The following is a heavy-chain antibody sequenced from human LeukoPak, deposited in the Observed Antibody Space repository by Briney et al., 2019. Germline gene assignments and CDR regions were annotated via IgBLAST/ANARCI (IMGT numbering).Heavy chain of an antibody. J-gene: IGHJ3*01. CDR3: YSSAWYGAFDV. CDR1: GFSFSSYT. Sequence: GGSLSLSCSASGFSFSSYTMHWVRQAPGKGLQYVSTISTNGDNTYYADSVKGRFTISRDDAKHTLYLQMSSLRIEDTAVYYCYSSAWYGAFDVWGQGTMVTVSS. V-gene: IGHV3-64D*09. D-gene: IGHD6-19*01. CDR2: ISTNGDNT.